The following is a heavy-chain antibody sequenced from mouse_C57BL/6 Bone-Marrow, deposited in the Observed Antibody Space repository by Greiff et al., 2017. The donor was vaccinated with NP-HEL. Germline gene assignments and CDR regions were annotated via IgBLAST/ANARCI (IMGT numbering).Heavy chain of an antibody. V-gene: IGHV5-4*01. Sequence: EVKVEESGGGLVKPGGSLKLSCAASGFTFSSYAMSWVRQTPEKRLEWVATISDGGSYTYYPDNVKGRFTISRDNAKNNLYLQMSHLKSEDTAMYYCARDIPYYYGSSFYWYFDVWGTGTTVTVSS. CDR2: ISDGGSYT. CDR3: ARDIPYYYGSSFYWYFDV. J-gene: IGHJ1*03. CDR1: GFTFSSYA. D-gene: IGHD1-1*01.